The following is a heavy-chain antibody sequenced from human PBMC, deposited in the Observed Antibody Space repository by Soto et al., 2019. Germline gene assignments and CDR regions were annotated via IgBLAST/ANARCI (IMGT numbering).Heavy chain of an antibody. D-gene: IGHD3-16*01. Sequence: NPSETLSLTCTVSGGSISSGGYYWSWIRQHPGKGLEWIGYIYYSGSTYYNPSLKSRVTISVDTSKNQFSLKLSSVTAADTAVYYCARGRHLGDRGENFGYWGQGTLVTVSS. CDR3: ARGRHLGDRGENFGY. CDR2: IYYSGST. CDR1: GGSISSGGYY. V-gene: IGHV4-31*03. J-gene: IGHJ4*02.